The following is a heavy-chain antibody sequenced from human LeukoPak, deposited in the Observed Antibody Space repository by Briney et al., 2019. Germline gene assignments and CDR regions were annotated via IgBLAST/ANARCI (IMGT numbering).Heavy chain of an antibody. J-gene: IGHJ3*02. CDR1: GGSVSDYY. V-gene: IGHV4-59*02. Sequence: SETLSLTCTVSGGSVSDYYWGWIRQSPGKALEWIGYIYYTETSYNPSLKSRVTISVDTSKNQFSLKLSSVTAADTAVYYCAKGRSGSGYYSDAFDIWGQGTMVTVSS. CDR2: IYYTET. CDR3: AKGRSGSGYYSDAFDI. D-gene: IGHD3-22*01.